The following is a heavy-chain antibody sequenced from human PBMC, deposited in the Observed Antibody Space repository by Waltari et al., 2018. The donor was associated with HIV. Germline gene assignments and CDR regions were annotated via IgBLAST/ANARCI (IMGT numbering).Heavy chain of an antibody. D-gene: IGHD2-2*02. Sequence: QVQLQLWGAGLLKPSETLSLTCAVYGGSFSGYYWSWIRQPPGKGLEWIGEINHRGSTNYNPSLKSRVIISVDTSMNQFSLKLSSGTAADTAVYYCARARYCSSTRCYTKGRRNSFYYYALDVWGQGTTVTVSS. J-gene: IGHJ6*02. CDR1: GGSFSGYY. V-gene: IGHV4-34*01. CDR3: ARARYCSSTRCYTKGRRNSFYYYALDV. CDR2: INHRGST.